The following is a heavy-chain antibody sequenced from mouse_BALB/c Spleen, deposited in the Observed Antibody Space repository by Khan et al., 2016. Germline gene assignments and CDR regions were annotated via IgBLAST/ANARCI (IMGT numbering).Heavy chain of an antibody. CDR1: GYSFTSYW. CDR3: ERSGYGNHPYYAMDY. Sequence: QVQLQQPGAELVRPGASVKLSCKASGYSFTSYWMNWVKQRPGQGLEWIGMIHPSDSETTFNQRFKDKATLTVDKSSSTTYMQLSSPTSEDSAVYYGERSGYGNHPYYAMDYWGQGTSVTVSA. V-gene: IGHV1-74*01. D-gene: IGHD3-1*01. J-gene: IGHJ4*01. CDR2: IHPSDSET.